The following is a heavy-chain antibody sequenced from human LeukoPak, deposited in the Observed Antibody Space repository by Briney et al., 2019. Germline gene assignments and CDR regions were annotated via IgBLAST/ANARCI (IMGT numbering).Heavy chain of an antibody. CDR2: INTNTGNP. CDR3: ARGIGYCSDFSCHLDP. Sequence: ASVKVSCKASGYTFTSYAMNWVRQAPGQGLEWMGWINTNTGNPTYAQGFTGRFVFSLDTSVSTAYLQINSLEAEDTAMYYCARGIGYCSDFSCHLDPWGQGTLVTVSS. CDR1: GYTFTSYA. V-gene: IGHV7-4-1*02. D-gene: IGHD2-15*01. J-gene: IGHJ5*02.